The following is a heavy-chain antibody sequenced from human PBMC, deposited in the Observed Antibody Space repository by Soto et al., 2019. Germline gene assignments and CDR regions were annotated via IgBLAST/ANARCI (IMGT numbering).Heavy chain of an antibody. Sequence: PSETLSLTCTVSGGSVSSGSYYWSWIRQPPGKGLEWIGYIYYSGSTNYNPSLKSRVTISVDTSKNQFSLKLSSVTAADTAVYYCARDLIYYDILTGHGLPAICGQGTMVTVSS. D-gene: IGHD3-9*01. CDR3: ARDLIYYDILTGHGLPAI. V-gene: IGHV4-61*01. CDR1: GGSVSSGSYY. CDR2: IYYSGST. J-gene: IGHJ3*02.